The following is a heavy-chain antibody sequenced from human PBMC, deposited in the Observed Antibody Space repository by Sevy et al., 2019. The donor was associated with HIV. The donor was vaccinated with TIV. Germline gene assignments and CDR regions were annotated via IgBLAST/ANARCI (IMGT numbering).Heavy chain of an antibody. Sequence: ASVKVSCKISGYRLSELSMHWVRQAPGKGLEWMGRFDPEDGEIIYAQKFQGRVTVTEDTSTDTAYMELSRLRSEDTAVYYCATGREYYDKNSGYFDYWGPGTLVTVSS. CDR2: FDPEDGEI. CDR3: ATGREYYDKNSGYFDY. D-gene: IGHD3-9*01. CDR1: GYRLSELS. J-gene: IGHJ4*02. V-gene: IGHV1-24*01.